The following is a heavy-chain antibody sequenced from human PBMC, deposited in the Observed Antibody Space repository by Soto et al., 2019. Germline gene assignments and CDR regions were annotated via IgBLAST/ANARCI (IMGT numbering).Heavy chain of an antibody. CDR1: GFTFDDYA. J-gene: IGHJ5*02. V-gene: IGHV3-9*01. D-gene: IGHD6-6*01. CDR3: AKDGSSSWRASWFDP. Sequence: EVQLVESGGGLVQPGRSLRLSCAASGFTFDDYAMHWVRQAPGKGLEWVSGISWNSGSIGYADSVKGRFTISRDNAKNSLYLQMNSLRAEDTALYYCAKDGSSSWRASWFDPWGQGTLVTVSS. CDR2: ISWNSGSI.